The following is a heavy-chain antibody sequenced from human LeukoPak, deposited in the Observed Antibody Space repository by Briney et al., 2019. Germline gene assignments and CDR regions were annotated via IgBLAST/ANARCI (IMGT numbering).Heavy chain of an antibody. J-gene: IGHJ6*02. CDR1: GFTFSSYA. CDR3: AREGGVVVAATGLNRPMYYYGMDV. V-gene: IGHV3-64*01. D-gene: IGHD2-15*01. CDR2: ISSNGGST. Sequence: GGSLRLSCAASGFTFSSYAMHWVRQAPGKGLEYVSAISSNGGSTYYANSVKGRFTISRDNSKNTLYLQMGSLRAEDMAVYYCAREGGVVVAATGLNRPMYYYGMDVWGQGTRSPSP.